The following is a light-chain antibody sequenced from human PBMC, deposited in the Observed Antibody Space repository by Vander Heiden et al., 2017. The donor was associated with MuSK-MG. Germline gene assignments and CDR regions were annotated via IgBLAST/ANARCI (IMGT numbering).Light chain of an antibody. CDR2: EVS. CDR1: SSESGDYNF. J-gene: IGLJ2*01. V-gene: IGLV2-8*01. Sequence: QSALTQPPSASGSPGQSVTISCTGTSSESGDYNFVAWYQVLPGKAPKVMIYEVSKRPSGVPNRFSGSKSGNTASLTVSGLQAEDEADYYCSSYGGSNNVLFGGGTKLTVL. CDR3: SSYGGSNNVL.